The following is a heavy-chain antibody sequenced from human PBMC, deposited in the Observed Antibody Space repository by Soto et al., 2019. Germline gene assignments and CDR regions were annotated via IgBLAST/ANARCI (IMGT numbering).Heavy chain of an antibody. V-gene: IGHV4-4*07. D-gene: IGHD1-1*01. CDR1: GASISGFY. J-gene: IGHJ5*02. Sequence: LSETLSLTCTVSGASISGFYWSRIRKSAGKGLEWIGRIYATGTTDYNTSLKSRVMMSVDTSKKQFSLKLRSVTAADTAVYYCVRDGTKTLREWFDPWGQGISVTVYS. CDR3: VRDGTKTLREWFDP. CDR2: IYATGTT.